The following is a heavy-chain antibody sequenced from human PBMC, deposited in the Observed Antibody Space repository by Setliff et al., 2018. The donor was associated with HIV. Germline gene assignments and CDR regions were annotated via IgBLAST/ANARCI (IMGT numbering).Heavy chain of an antibody. J-gene: IGHJ6*03. D-gene: IGHD3-10*01. CDR3: ARALWFGEFDYYYYMDV. V-gene: IGHV3-74*03. Sequence: GGSLRLSCAASGFTFSTHWMHWVRQTPGKGLLWVSRINDDGTTTTYADSVKGRFTISRDNVKNTLYLQMSSLRAEDTAVYYCARALWFGEFDYYYYMDVWGKGTTVTVSS. CDR2: INDDGTTT. CDR1: GFTFSTHW.